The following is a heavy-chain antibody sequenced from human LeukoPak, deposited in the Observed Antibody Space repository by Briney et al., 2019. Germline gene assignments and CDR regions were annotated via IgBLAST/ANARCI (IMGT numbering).Heavy chain of an antibody. CDR2: IYTSGST. D-gene: IGHD6-6*01. Sequence: KSSETLSLTCTVSGGSISSGSYYWSWIRQPAGKGLEWIGRIYTSGSTNYNPPLKSRVTISVDTSKNQFSLKLSSVTAADTAVYYCARVKIVQSIAARPGYFDLWGRGTLVTVSS. J-gene: IGHJ2*01. CDR3: ARVKIVQSIAARPGYFDL. CDR1: GGSISSGSYY. V-gene: IGHV4-61*02.